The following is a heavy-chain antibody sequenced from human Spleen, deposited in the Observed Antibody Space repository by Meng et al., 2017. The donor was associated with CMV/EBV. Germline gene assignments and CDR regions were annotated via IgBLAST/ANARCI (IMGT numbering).Heavy chain of an antibody. V-gene: IGHV1-2*02. CDR2: INPDSGGT. Sequence: ASVKVSCKASGYTFTGYYMHWVRQAPGQGLEWMGWINPDSGGTNYAQKFQGRVTMTRDTSISTAYRELSRLRSDDTAVYYCARAKYVWGSYFLRGAMSFDYWGQETLVTVSS. CDR1: GYTFTGYY. D-gene: IGHD3-16*01. CDR3: ARAKYVWGSYFLRGAMSFDY. J-gene: IGHJ4*02.